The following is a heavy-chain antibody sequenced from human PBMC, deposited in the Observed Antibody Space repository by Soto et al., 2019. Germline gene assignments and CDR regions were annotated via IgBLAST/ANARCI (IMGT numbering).Heavy chain of an antibody. J-gene: IGHJ6*02. V-gene: IGHV4-4*02. CDR3: ARGMGRYDFWSGYYKPEDYYYYYGMDV. Sequence: PSETLSLTCAVSGGCISSSNWWSWVRQPPGKGLEWIGEIYHSGSTNYNPSLKSRVTISVDKSKNQFSLKLSSVTAADTAVYYCARGMGRYDFWSGYYKPEDYYYYYGMDVWGQGTTVTVSS. CDR2: IYHSGST. CDR1: GGCISSSNW. D-gene: IGHD3-3*01.